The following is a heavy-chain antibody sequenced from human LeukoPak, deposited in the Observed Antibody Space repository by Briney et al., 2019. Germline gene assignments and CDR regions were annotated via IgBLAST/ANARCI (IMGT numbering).Heavy chain of an antibody. CDR3: ARGMGGY. CDR1: GFIFSSHW. Sequence: GGSLRLSCAASGFIFSSHWMNWVRHAPGRGLEWVANINQDGSEKYYVDSVKGRFTISRDNAKNSLYLQMNSLRAEDTAVYYCARGMGGYWGQGALVTVSS. V-gene: IGHV3-7*05. CDR2: INQDGSEK. D-gene: IGHD3-16*01. J-gene: IGHJ4*02.